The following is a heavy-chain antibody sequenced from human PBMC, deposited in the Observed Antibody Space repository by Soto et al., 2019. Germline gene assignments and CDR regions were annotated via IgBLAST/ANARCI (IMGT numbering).Heavy chain of an antibody. J-gene: IGHJ4*02. CDR3: AHSKSIVREGSFDY. D-gene: IGHD1-26*01. CDR2: IYWDDDK. V-gene: IGHV2-5*02. CDR1: GLSLSTSGVG. Sequence: QITLKESGPTLVKPTQTLTLTRTFSGLSLSTSGVGVGWIRQPPGKALEWLALIYWDDDKRYSPSLKSRLTITKDTSKNQVVLTMTNMDPVDTATYYCAHSKSIVREGSFDYWGQGTLVTVSS.